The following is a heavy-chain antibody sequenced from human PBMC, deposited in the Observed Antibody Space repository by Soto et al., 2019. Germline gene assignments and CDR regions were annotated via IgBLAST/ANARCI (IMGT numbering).Heavy chain of an antibody. J-gene: IGHJ4*02. CDR2: ISGSGGST. Sequence: AGGSLRLSCAASGFTFSSYAMSWVRQAPGKGLEWVSAISGSGGSTYYADSVKGRFTISRDNSKDTLYLQMNSLRAEDTAVYYCAKDTHYYDSSGSFDYWGQGTLVTVSS. CDR3: AKDTHYYDSSGSFDY. D-gene: IGHD3-22*01. V-gene: IGHV3-23*01. CDR1: GFTFSSYA.